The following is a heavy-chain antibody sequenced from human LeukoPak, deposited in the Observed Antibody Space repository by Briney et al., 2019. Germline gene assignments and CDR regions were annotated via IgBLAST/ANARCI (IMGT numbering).Heavy chain of an antibody. Sequence: PGGSLRLSCAASGFTFSSYWMSWVRQAPGKGLEWVANIKQDGSEKYYVDSVKGRFTISEDNAKNSLYLQMNSLRAEDTAVYYCATIPGIAAAGHHYYFDYWGQGTLVTVSS. CDR3: ATIPGIAAAGHHYYFDY. CDR2: IKQDGSEK. D-gene: IGHD6-13*01. CDR1: GFTFSSYW. V-gene: IGHV3-7*01. J-gene: IGHJ4*02.